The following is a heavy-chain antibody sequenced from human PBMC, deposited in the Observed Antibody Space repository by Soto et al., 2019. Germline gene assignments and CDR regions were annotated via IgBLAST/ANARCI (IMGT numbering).Heavy chain of an antibody. CDR1: GGSISSSSYY. V-gene: IGHV4-39*01. D-gene: IGHD3-22*01. J-gene: IGHJ5*02. CDR2: IYYSGST. Sequence: SETLSLTCTVSGGSISSSSYYWVCIRQPPGKGLEWIGSIYYSGSTYYNPSLKSRVTISVDTSKNQFSLKLSSVTAADTAVYYCARHSAAYYYDSQARGGWFDPWGQGTLVTVSS. CDR3: ARHSAAYYYDSQARGGWFDP.